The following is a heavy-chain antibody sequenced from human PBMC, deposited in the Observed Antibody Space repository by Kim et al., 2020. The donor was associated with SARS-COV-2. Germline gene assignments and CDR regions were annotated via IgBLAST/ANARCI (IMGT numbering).Heavy chain of an antibody. J-gene: IGHJ4*02. Sequence: SSIGSTRYYAHSVKGRLTISRDDDKNSLYLRMNSLRAEDTAVYYCAPEGYWGQGTLVTVSS. CDR3: APEGY. V-gene: IGHV3-11*01. CDR2: SSIGSTR.